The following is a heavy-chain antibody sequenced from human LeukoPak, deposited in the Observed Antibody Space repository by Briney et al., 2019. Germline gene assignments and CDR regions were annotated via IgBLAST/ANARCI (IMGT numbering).Heavy chain of an antibody. CDR2: INHSGST. V-gene: IGHV4-34*01. J-gene: IGHJ4*02. CDR3: ARGWSYYVWGSYRYTRRDYFDY. D-gene: IGHD3-16*02. CDR1: GGSLSVYY. Sequence: SDTLSLTYAVYGGSLSVYYWSWIRHPPGKAREGIGEINHSGSTNYNPSLKSRVTISVDTSNTQFSLTLSSVTAADPAVYYCARGWSYYVWGSYRYTRRDYFDYWGQGTLVTVSS.